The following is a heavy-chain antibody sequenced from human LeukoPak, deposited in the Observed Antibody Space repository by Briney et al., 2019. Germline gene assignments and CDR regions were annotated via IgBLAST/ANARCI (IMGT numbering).Heavy chain of an antibody. J-gene: IGHJ4*02. Sequence: WASVKVSCEASGYTFTGYYMHWVRQAPGQGLEWMGWINPNSDDTGYAQKFQGRVTMTRNTSISTAYMELSSLRPEDTAVYYCARHFGTGDNFDYWGQGTLLIVSS. D-gene: IGHD1-1*01. V-gene: IGHV1-8*02. CDR2: INPNSDDT. CDR3: ARHFGTGDNFDY. CDR1: GYTFTGYY.